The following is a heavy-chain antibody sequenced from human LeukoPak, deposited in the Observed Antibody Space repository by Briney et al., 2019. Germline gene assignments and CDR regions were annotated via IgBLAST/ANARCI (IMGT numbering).Heavy chain of an antibody. D-gene: IGHD6-13*01. CDR1: GYTFTSYD. CDR2: MNPNSGNT. V-gene: IGHV1-8*01. J-gene: IGHJ5*02. CDR3: ARVRRGKTAGILNWFDP. Sequence: GASVKVSCKASGYTFTSYDINWARQATGQGLEWMGWMNPNSGNTGYAQKFQGRVTMTRNTSISTAYMELSSLRSEDTAVYYCARVRRGKTAGILNWFDPWGQGTLVTVSS.